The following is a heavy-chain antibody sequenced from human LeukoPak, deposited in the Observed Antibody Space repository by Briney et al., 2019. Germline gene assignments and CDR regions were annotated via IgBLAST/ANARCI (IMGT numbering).Heavy chain of an antibody. CDR3: ARKDDYYGMDV. CDR2: IYYSGST. J-gene: IGHJ6*04. D-gene: IGHD2-15*01. CDR1: GGSISSYY. Sequence: SETLSLTCTVSGGSISSYYWSWIRQPPGKGLEWIGYIYYSGSTNYNPSLKSRVTISVDTSKNQFSLKLSSVTAADTAVYYCARKDDYYGMDVWGKGTTVTASS. V-gene: IGHV4-59*01.